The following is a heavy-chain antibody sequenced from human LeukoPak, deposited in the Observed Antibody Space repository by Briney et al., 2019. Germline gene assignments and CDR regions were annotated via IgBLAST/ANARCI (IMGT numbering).Heavy chain of an antibody. CDR2: IQISGST. V-gene: IGHV4-4*07. CDR3: ASPRGDDSGGYYTWYFHH. D-gene: IGHD3-22*01. CDR1: GGSISSYY. Sequence: SETLSLTCTVSGGSISSYYCSWIRQPAGKGLEWIGRIQISGSTNYNPSLKSRVTMSVDTSKNQFSLKLSSVTAADTAVYFCASPRGDDSGGYYTWYFHHWGQGILVTVSS. J-gene: IGHJ1*01.